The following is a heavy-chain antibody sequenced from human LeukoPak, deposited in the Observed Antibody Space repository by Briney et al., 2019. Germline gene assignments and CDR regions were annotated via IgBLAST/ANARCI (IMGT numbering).Heavy chain of an antibody. V-gene: IGHV3-64*01. Sequence: PGGSLRLSCAASGFTFSSYAMHWVRQAPGKGLEYVSAISSNGGSTYYANSVKGRFTISRDNSKNTLYLQMNSLRAEDTAVYYCAKEKSAAAYYGMVVWGQGTTVTVSS. CDR2: ISSNGGST. D-gene: IGHD6-13*01. J-gene: IGHJ6*02. CDR1: GFTFSSYA. CDR3: AKEKSAAAYYGMVV.